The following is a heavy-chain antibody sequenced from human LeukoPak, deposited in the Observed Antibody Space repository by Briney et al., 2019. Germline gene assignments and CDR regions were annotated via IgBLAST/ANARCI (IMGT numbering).Heavy chain of an antibody. D-gene: IGHD3-3*01. CDR1: GGSISSSSYY. CDR3: ASERGPEAEWLLFLRLIRGPEYFDY. Sequence: SETLSLTCTVSGGSISSSSYYWGWIRQPPGKGLEWIGSIYYSGSTYYNPSLKSRVTISVDTSKNQFSLKLSSVTAADTAVYYCASERGPEAEWLLFLRLIRGPEYFDYWGQGTLVTVSS. J-gene: IGHJ4*02. V-gene: IGHV4-39*07. CDR2: IYYSGST.